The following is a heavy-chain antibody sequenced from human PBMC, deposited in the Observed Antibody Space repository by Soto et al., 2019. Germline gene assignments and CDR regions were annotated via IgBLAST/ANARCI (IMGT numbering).Heavy chain of an antibody. Sequence: GGSLRLSCAASGFTFSSYGMHWVRQAPGKGLEWVAVISYDGSNKYYADSVKGRFTISRDNSKNTLYLQMNSLRAEDTAVYYCAKDSVYDFWSGYYLDYWGQGTLVTVSS. CDR3: AKDSVYDFWSGYYLDY. D-gene: IGHD3-3*01. J-gene: IGHJ4*02. CDR2: ISYDGSNK. CDR1: GFTFSSYG. V-gene: IGHV3-30*18.